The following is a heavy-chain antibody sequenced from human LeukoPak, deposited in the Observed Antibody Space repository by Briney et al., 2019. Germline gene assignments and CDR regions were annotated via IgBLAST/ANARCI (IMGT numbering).Heavy chain of an antibody. CDR3: ASPGGGDSSGYYYELNY. J-gene: IGHJ4*02. V-gene: IGHV4-30-4*01. CDR1: GGSISSGDYY. Sequence: SETLSLTCTVSGGSISSGDYYWSWIRQPPGKGLEWIGYIYCSGSTYYNPSLKSRVTISVDTSKNQFSLKLSSVTAADTAVYYCASPGGGDSSGYYYELNYWGQGTLVTVSS. D-gene: IGHD3-22*01. CDR2: IYCSGST.